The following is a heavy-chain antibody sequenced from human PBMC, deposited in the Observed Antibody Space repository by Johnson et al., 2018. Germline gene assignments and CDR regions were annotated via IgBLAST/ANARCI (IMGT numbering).Heavy chain of an antibody. D-gene: IGHD3-10*01. V-gene: IGHV6-1*01. Sequence: QVRLRESGPGLVKASQTRALTCAISVDSVSSNSAAWNWIRQSPSRGLEWPGRTYYRSKWYNGYALAGKRRITNNPDTSKNQFSLRVNSVTPEDTAVYYCARATFGGELGDAFDIWGQGTMVTVSS. CDR3: ARATFGGELGDAFDI. J-gene: IGHJ3*02. CDR1: VDSVSSNSAA. CDR2: TYYRSKWYN.